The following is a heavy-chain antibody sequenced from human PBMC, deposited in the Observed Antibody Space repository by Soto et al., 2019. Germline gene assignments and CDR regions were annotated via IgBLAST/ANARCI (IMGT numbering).Heavy chain of an antibody. J-gene: IGHJ5*02. CDR2: IYPGDSDT. V-gene: IGHV5-51*01. CDR3: ARLNKDCSNFTCYGSGWFDP. CDR1: GYSFTSYW. D-gene: IGHD2-2*01. Sequence: GGSLRLSCKGSGYSFTSYWIGWVRQMPGKGLEWMGTIYPGDSDTRYSPSFQGQVTISADKSISTAYLQWSRLKASDTAMYYCARLNKDCSNFTCYGSGWFDPWGQGTLVTVSS.